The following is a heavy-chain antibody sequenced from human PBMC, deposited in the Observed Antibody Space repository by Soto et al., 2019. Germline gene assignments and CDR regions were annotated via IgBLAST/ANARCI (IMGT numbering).Heavy chain of an antibody. J-gene: IGHJ6*03. CDR1: GFTFSRYG. CDR3: ARGGLHCSGGSCYSLHHYYYMYV. V-gene: IGHV3-33*01. CDR2: IWYDGGNK. Sequence: GGSLRRSCAASGFTFSRYGMHWVRQAPGKGLEWVAVIWYDGGNKYYTDSVKGRFTLSRDNSNNTMYLQMNSLRAEDTAVYYCARGGLHCSGGSCYSLHHYYYMYVWGKGTTVTVSS. D-gene: IGHD2-15*01.